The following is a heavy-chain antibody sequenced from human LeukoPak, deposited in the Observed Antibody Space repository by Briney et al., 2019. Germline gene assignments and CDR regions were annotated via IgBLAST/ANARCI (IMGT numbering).Heavy chain of an antibody. CDR1: GYTFTSYG. J-gene: IGHJ1*01. CDR3: ARSLSGSYRAEYFQH. V-gene: IGHV1-18*01. D-gene: IGHD1-26*01. Sequence: ASVKVSCKASGYTFTSYGISWVRQAPGQGLEWMGWISAYNGNTNYAQKLQGRVTMTTDTSTSTAYMELRSLRSDDTAVYYCARSLSGSYRAEYFQHWGQGTLVTVSS. CDR2: ISAYNGNT.